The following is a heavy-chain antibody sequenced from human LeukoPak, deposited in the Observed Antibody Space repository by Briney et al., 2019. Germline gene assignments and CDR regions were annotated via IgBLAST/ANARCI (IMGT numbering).Heavy chain of an antibody. D-gene: IGHD6-19*01. CDR1: GYTFTSYY. J-gene: IGHJ5*02. CDR2: INPSGGST. V-gene: IGHV1-46*01. CDR3: ARDRASGWYTWFDP. Sequence: GASVKVSCKASGYTFTSYYMHWVPQAPGQGLEWMGIINPSGGSTGYAQKFQGRVPMTRDTSTSTVYMELSSLRSEDTAVYYCARDRASGWYTWFDPWGQGTLVTVSS.